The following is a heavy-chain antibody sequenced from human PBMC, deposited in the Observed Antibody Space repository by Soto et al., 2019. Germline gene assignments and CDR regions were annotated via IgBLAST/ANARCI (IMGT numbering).Heavy chain of an antibody. J-gene: IGHJ4*02. Sequence: EVQLVESGGALVQPGGSLRLSCAASGFSFSTYWMHWVRQGPGKGLVWVSRIRGDGTRTNYADSVRGRFTVSRDNAKKTLYLQINSLTAEDTAVYYCASGTLTSIDMVDYWGQGTLVTVSS. CDR3: ASGTLTSIDMVDY. V-gene: IGHV3-74*01. CDR2: IRGDGTRT. D-gene: IGHD2-21*01. CDR1: GFSFSTYW.